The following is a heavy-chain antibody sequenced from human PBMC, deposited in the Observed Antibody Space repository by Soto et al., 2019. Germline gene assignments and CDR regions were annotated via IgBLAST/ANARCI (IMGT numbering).Heavy chain of an antibody. CDR3: ARLEGLATISYYFDF. V-gene: IGHV4-39*01. CDR1: GDGMTSDKYY. Sequence: ESLALTCAVAGDGMTSDKYYWGWIRQPPGKGLEWIGSIYFRGNTYYNPSLQTRVTISLDKSKSQFSLKLNSVTAADSAVYFCARLEGLATISYYFDFWGQGALVTVSS. D-gene: IGHD3-9*01. J-gene: IGHJ4*02. CDR2: IYFRGNT.